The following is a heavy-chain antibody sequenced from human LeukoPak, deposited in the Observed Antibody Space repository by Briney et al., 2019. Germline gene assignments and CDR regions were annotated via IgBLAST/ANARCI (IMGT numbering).Heavy chain of an antibody. V-gene: IGHV3-23*01. CDR2: ISDSGGST. CDR3: AKDRGYYDSALTDAFDI. CDR1: GFTFSSYA. D-gene: IGHD3-22*01. J-gene: IGHJ3*02. Sequence: GGSLRLSCAASGFTFSSYAMSWVGQAPGKGLEWVSAISDSGGSTYYADSVKGRFTISRDNSKNTLYLQMNSLRAEDTAVYYCAKDRGYYDSALTDAFDIWGQGTMVTVSS.